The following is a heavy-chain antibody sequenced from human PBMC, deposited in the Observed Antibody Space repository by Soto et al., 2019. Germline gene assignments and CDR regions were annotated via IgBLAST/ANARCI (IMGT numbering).Heavy chain of an antibody. D-gene: IGHD2-2*01. J-gene: IGHJ4*02. CDR3: AKDGLYCSSTSCFFDY. CDR2: ISYDGSNK. Sequence: PGGSLRLSCAASGFTFSSYGMHWVRQAPGKGLEWVAVISYDGSNKYYADSVKGRFTISRDNSKNTLYLQMNSLRAEDTAVYYCAKDGLYCSSTSCFFDYWGQGTLVTVSS. V-gene: IGHV3-30*18. CDR1: GFTFSSYG.